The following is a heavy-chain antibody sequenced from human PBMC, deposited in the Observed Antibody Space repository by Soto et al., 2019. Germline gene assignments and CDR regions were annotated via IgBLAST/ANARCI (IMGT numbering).Heavy chain of an antibody. CDR2: INHSGST. D-gene: IGHD6-6*01. CDR1: GGSFSGYY. Sequence: SETLSLTCAVYGGSFSGYYWSWIRQPPGKGLEWIGEINHSGSTNYNPPLKSRVTISVDTSKNQFSLKLSSVTAADTAVYYCAREGRLSNWFDPWGQGTLVTVSS. J-gene: IGHJ5*02. V-gene: IGHV4-34*01. CDR3: AREGRLSNWFDP.